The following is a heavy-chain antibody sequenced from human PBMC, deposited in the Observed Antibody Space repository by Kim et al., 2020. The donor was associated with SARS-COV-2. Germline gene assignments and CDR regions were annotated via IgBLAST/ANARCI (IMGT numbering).Heavy chain of an antibody. CDR3: ARRYGSGSYWAFDT. V-gene: IGHV3-53*01. Sequence: GGSLRLSCAASGFNVSSLYMGWVRQAPGKGLEWVSLIYTGGTTSHADSVKGRFSISRDPSKNTLSLQMNNLRVEDTAVYYCARRYGSGSYWAFDTRGQGTMVTVSS. J-gene: IGHJ3*02. D-gene: IGHD3-10*01. CDR1: GFNVSSLY. CDR2: IYTGGTT.